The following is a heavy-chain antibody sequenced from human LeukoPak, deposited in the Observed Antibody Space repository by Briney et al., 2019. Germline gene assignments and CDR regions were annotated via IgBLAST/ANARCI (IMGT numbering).Heavy chain of an antibody. V-gene: IGHV3-48*03. CDR1: GFTFSSYE. CDR3: AGRAGGYSHPYDY. D-gene: IGHD4-23*01. CDR2: ISSSGSTI. Sequence: GGSLRLSCAASGFTFSSYEMNWVRQAPGKGLEWVSYISSSGSTIYYADSVKGRFTISRDNSKNTLYLQMNSLRAEDTAVYYCAGRAGGYSHPYDYWGQGTLVTVSS. J-gene: IGHJ4*02.